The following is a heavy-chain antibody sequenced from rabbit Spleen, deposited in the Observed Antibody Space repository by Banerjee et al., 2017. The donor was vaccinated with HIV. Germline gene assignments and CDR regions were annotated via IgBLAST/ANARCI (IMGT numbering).Heavy chain of an antibody. V-gene: IGHV1S47*01. CDR2: IDPVFGAT. J-gene: IGHJ4*01. CDR3: VRDRANIGGDYGPYYFDL. CDR1: GFDLNTYG. Sequence: QEQLVESGGGLVQPGGSLKLSCKASGFDLNTYGVSWVRQAPGKGLEWIGYIDPVFGATYYATWVSGRCTISSHNAQNTLYLQLNSLTAADTATYFCVRDRANIGGDYGPYYFDLWGPGTLVTVS. D-gene: IGHD2-1*01.